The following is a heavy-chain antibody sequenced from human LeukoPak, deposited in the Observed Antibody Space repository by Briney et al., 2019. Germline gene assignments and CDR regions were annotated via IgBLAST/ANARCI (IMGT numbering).Heavy chain of an antibody. J-gene: IGHJ4*02. V-gene: IGHV3-48*04. CDR2: ISSRSSTI. CDR3: ARVQILWFGELFDY. Sequence: GGSLRLSCAASGFTFSTHDLNWVRQAPGKGLEWVSFISSRSSTIYYADSVKGRFTISRDNAKNSLYLQMNSLRAEDTAVYYCARVQILWFGELFDYWGQGTLVTVSS. D-gene: IGHD3-10*01. CDR1: GFTFSTHD.